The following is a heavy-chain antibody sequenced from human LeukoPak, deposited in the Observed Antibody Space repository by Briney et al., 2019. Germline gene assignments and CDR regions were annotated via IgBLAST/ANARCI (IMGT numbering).Heavy chain of an antibody. CDR3: AKSGLNRFDY. J-gene: IGHJ4*02. CDR1: GFTFSSYW. Sequence: GGPLRLSCAASGFTFSSYWMSWVRQAPGMGLEWVANIKQDGSEKYYVDSVKGRFTISRDNSKNTLYLQMNSLRAEDTAVYYCAKSGLNRFDYWGQGTLVTVSS. V-gene: IGHV3-7*03. CDR2: IKQDGSEK. D-gene: IGHD2-15*01.